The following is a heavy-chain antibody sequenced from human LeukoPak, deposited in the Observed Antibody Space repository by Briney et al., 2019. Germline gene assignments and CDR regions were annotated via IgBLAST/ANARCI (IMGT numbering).Heavy chain of an antibody. CDR1: GFTFSSYA. Sequence: PGGSLRLSCAASGFTFSSYAMHWVRQAPGKGLEWVAVISYDGSNKYYADSVKGRFTISRDNSKNTLYLQMNSLRADDTAVYYCAKRSGPLDYWGQGTLVTVSS. J-gene: IGHJ4*02. V-gene: IGHV3-30-3*01. CDR2: ISYDGSNK. D-gene: IGHD5-12*01. CDR3: AKRSGPLDY.